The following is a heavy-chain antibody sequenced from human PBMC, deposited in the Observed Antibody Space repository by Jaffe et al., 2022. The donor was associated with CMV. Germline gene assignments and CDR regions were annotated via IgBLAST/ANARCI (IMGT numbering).Heavy chain of an antibody. CDR3: VRVYSVNWSGSYFDY. V-gene: IGHV3-72*01. CDR1: GFTFSDHY. Sequence: EVQLVESGGGLVQPGGSLRLSCAASGFTFSDHYMDWVRQAPGKGLIWLGRIRNKANRYTTEYAASVKGRFTISRDDSENSLYLQMNNLRTDDTAMYYCVRVYSVNWSGSYFDYWGQGTLVTVSS. D-gene: IGHD6-13*01. CDR2: IRNKANRYTT. J-gene: IGHJ4*02.